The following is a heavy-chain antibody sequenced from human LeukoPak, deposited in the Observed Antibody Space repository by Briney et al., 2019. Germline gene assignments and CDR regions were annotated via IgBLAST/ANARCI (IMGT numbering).Heavy chain of an antibody. D-gene: IGHD6-19*01. CDR3: VRWVYSSGWVFDD. CDR1: GFTFSSYW. Sequence: PGGSLRLSCAASGFTFSSYWMSWVRQAPGKGLEWVANIKQDGSEKYYVDSVKGRFTISRDNAKNSLYLQMNSLRAEDTAVYYCVRWVYSSGWVFDDWGQGTLVTVSS. CDR2: IKQDGSEK. J-gene: IGHJ4*02. V-gene: IGHV3-7*01.